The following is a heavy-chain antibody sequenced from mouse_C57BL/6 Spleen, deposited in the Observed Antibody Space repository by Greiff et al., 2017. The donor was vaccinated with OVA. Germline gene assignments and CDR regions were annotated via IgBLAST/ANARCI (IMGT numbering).Heavy chain of an antibody. Sequence: EVQGVESGEGLVKPGGSLKLSCAASGFTFSSYAMSWVRQTPEKRLEWVAYISSGGDYIYYADTVKGRFTISRDNARNTLYLQMSSLKSEDTAMYYCTRGYDYDALDYWGQGTTLTVSS. CDR3: TRGYDYDALDY. J-gene: IGHJ2*01. CDR2: ISSGGDYI. CDR1: GFTFSSYA. V-gene: IGHV5-9-1*02. D-gene: IGHD2-4*01.